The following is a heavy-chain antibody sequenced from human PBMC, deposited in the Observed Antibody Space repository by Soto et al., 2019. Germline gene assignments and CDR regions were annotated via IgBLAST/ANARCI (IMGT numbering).Heavy chain of an antibody. CDR1: GGSISSYY. CDR3: ARLVVDTAMGYYYYGMDV. J-gene: IGHJ6*02. D-gene: IGHD5-18*01. CDR2: IYYSGST. Sequence: SETLSLTCTVSGGSISSYYWSWIRQPPGKGLEWIGYIYYSGSTNYNPSLKSRVTISVDGSKNQFSLKLSSVTAADTAVYYCARLVVDTAMGYYYYGMDVWGQGTTVTVSS. V-gene: IGHV4-59*01.